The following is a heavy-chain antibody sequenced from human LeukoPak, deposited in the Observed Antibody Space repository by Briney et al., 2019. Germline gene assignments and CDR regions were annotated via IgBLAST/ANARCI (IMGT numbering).Heavy chain of an antibody. V-gene: IGHV3-7*01. CDR1: GVTFSSQW. Sequence: GGPLRLPCAASGVTFSSQWMSWPRPAPGKGRVWVANIKQDGSEKYNVDTVKGRFTISRDNAKNSLYLQMNSLRAEDTAVYYCARVPYSSGWYVGAFDIWGQGTMVTVSS. CDR3: ARVPYSSGWYVGAFDI. CDR2: IKQDGSEK. D-gene: IGHD6-19*01. J-gene: IGHJ3*02.